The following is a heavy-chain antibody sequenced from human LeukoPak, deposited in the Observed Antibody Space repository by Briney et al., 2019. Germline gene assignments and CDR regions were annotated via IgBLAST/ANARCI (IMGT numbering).Heavy chain of an antibody. J-gene: IGHJ3*02. CDR3: ARGPAVAGTYDAFDI. D-gene: IGHD6-19*01. V-gene: IGHV3-30*02. CDR2: IHHDGSNK. CDR1: GFTFSSYG. Sequence: GGSLRLSCTASGFTFSSYGMHWVRQAPGKALDWVACIHHDGSNKYYADSVKGRFTISRDNAKNSLYLQMNSLRAEDTAVYYCARGPAVAGTYDAFDIWGQGTMVTVSS.